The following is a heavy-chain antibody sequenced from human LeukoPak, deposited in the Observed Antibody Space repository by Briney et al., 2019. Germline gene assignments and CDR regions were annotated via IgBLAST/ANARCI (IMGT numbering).Heavy chain of an antibody. Sequence: GGSLRLSCAASGFTVSSNYMSWVRQAPGKGLEWVSVIYNGGSTYYADSVKGRFTISRDNSKNTLYLQMNSLRAEDTAVYYCAKLSYVADSSGYYLLAFDIWGQGTMVTVSS. CDR2: IYNGGST. V-gene: IGHV3-53*01. CDR1: GFTVSSNY. J-gene: IGHJ3*02. D-gene: IGHD3-22*01. CDR3: AKLSYVADSSGYYLLAFDI.